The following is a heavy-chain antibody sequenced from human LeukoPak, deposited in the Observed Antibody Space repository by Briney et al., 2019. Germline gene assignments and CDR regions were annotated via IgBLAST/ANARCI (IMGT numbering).Heavy chain of an antibody. V-gene: IGHV3-66*01. J-gene: IGHJ4*02. Sequence: GGSLRLSCAASGFTVSSNDMSWVRQAPGKGLEWVSVIYSGGSTYYADSVKGRFTISRDNSKNTLYLQMNSLRAEDTAVYYCSKSAKGIYFDYWGQGTLVTVSS. CDR2: IYSGGST. CDR1: GFTVSSND. D-gene: IGHD3-10*01. CDR3: SKSAKGIYFDY.